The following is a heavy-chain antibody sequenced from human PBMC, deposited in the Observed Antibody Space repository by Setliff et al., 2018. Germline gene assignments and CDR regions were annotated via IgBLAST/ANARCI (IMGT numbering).Heavy chain of an antibody. CDR2: TYYIGAT. CDR3: ARGGVLGTGDFDY. Sequence: SETLSLTCTVSGASISTHYWSWIRQPPGKGLEWIGHTYYIGATNYNPSLKGRVTISVDTSKNQVSLKMNFVTAADTVVYYCARGGVLGTGDFDYWGQGTLVTVSS. J-gene: IGHJ4*02. CDR1: GASISTHY. V-gene: IGHV4-59*11. D-gene: IGHD3-16*01.